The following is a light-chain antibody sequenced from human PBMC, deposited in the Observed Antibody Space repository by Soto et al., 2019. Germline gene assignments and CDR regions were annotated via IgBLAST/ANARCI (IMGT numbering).Light chain of an antibody. J-gene: IGKJ1*01. CDR2: EAF. V-gene: IGKV1-5*03. Sequence: DIQMTQSPSPLSSSIGARVTITCRASQTISSWLAWYQQKPGKAPKLLIYEAFNLESGVPSRFSGSGSGTEFTLTIVSLQPDDFATYYCQHYHSYPWTFGQGTKVSIK. CDR1: QTISSW. CDR3: QHYHSYPWT.